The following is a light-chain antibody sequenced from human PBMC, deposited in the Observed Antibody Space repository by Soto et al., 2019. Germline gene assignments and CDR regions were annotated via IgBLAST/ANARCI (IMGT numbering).Light chain of an antibody. CDR2: GAS. J-gene: IGKJ1*01. CDR3: QQSYTRT. V-gene: IGKV3-15*01. CDR1: QYIISN. Sequence: EIVWTQSPATLSSFPGDRVTLSCRASQYIISNLAWYQQKPGQAPRLLIYGASTRATGIPSRFSGSGSGTDFTLTISSLQPEDFATYYCQQSYTRTFGQGTKVDIK.